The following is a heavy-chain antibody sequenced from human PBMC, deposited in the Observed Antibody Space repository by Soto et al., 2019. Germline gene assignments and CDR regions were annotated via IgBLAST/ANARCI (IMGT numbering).Heavy chain of an antibody. V-gene: IGHV4-34*01. CDR1: GGSFSGYY. D-gene: IGHD3-3*01. CDR3: AILYYDFWSGYYISGGYGMDV. CDR2: INHSGST. J-gene: IGHJ6*02. Sequence: SETLSLTCAVYGGSFSGYYWSWIRQPPGKGLEWIGEINHSGSTNYNPSLKSRVTISVDTSKNQFSLKLSSVTAADTAVYYCAILYYDFWSGYYISGGYGMDVWGQGTTVTVSS.